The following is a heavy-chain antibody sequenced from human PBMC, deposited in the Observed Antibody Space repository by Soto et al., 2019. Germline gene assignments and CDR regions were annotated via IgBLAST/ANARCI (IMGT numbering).Heavy chain of an antibody. CDR1: GGSFSSYA. V-gene: IGHV1-69*01. J-gene: IGHJ5*02. CDR2: IIPIFGTA. CDR3: ARGGKTWFDP. Sequence: SVKVSCHASGGSFSSYAIIWVRQAPGQGLEWMGGIIPIFGTANYAQKFQGRVTITADESTSTAYMELSSLRSEDTAVYYCARGGKTWFDPWGQGTLVTVSS.